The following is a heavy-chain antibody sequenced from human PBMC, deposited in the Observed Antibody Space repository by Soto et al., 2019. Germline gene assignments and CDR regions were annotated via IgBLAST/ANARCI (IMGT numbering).Heavy chain of an antibody. CDR3: ARTDRDFYGLDV. CDR2: ISAAGDP. V-gene: IGHV3-13*05. Sequence: EVQLVESGGGLVQPGGSLRLSCEASGFTLRNYDMHWVRQGTGKGLEWVSGISAAGDPDYADSVEGRFTISRENAQNSLFLQMNSLRVGDTAVYYSARTDRDFYGLDVWGQGNTVIVSS. CDR1: GFTLRNYD. J-gene: IGHJ6*02.